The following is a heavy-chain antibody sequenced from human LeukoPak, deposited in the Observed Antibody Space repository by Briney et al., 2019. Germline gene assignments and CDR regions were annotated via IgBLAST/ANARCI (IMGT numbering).Heavy chain of an antibody. CDR1: GYTFTSYG. Sequence: GASVKVSCKASGYTFTSYGISWVRQAPGQGLEWMGWISAYNGNTNYAQKLQGRVTMTTDTSTSTAYMELRGLRSDDTAVYYCARQYSSSWSRGYFDYWGQGTLVTVSS. CDR2: ISAYNGNT. J-gene: IGHJ4*02. V-gene: IGHV1-18*01. CDR3: ARQYSSSWSRGYFDY. D-gene: IGHD6-13*01.